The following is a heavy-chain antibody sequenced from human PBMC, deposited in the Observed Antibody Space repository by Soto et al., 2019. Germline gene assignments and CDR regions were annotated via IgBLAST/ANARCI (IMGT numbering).Heavy chain of an antibody. Sequence: QVQLVQSGAEVKKPGSSVKVSCKASGGTFSSYAISWVRQAPGQGLEWMGGIIPIFGTANYAQKFQGRVTITADKSTSTAYMELSSLRSEDTDVYYCARYSSSPPRDYYYYGMDVWGQGTTVTVSS. CDR2: IIPIFGTA. CDR3: ARYSSSPPRDYYYYGMDV. V-gene: IGHV1-69*06. D-gene: IGHD6-6*01. J-gene: IGHJ6*02. CDR1: GGTFSSYA.